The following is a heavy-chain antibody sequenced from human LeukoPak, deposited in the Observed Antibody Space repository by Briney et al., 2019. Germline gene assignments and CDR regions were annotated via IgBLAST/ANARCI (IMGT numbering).Heavy chain of an antibody. CDR3: AKMASGNYYDSSGYYYGDY. D-gene: IGHD3-22*01. CDR2: ISYDGSNK. Sequence: GGSLRLSCAASGFTFSSYGMHWVRQAPGKGLEWVAVISYDGSNKYYADSVKGRFTISRDNSKNTLYLQMNSLRAGDTAVYYCAKMASGNYYDSSGYYYGDYWGQGTLVTVSS. J-gene: IGHJ4*02. CDR1: GFTFSSYG. V-gene: IGHV3-30*18.